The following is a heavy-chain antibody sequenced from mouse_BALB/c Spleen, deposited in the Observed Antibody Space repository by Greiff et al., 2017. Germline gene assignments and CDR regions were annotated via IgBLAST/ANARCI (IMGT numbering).Heavy chain of an antibody. V-gene: IGHV5-15*02. CDR1: GFTFSDYG. CDR2: ISNLAYSI. CDR3: ARDRDYYGGAMDY. J-gene: IGHJ4*01. Sequence: EVKLVESGGGLVQPGGSRKLSCAASGFTFSDYGMAWVRQAPGKGPEWVAFISNLAYSIYYADTVTGRFTISRENAKNTLYLEMSSLRSEDTAMYYCARDRDYYGGAMDYWGQGTSVTVSS. D-gene: IGHD1-1*01.